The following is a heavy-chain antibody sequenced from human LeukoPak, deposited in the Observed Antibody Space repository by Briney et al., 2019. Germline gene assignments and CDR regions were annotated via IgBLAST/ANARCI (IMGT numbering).Heavy chain of an antibody. CDR2: IRYDGSNK. V-gene: IGHV3-30*02. Sequence: TGGSLRLSCAASGFTFSSYGMHWVRQAPGKGLEWVAFIRYDGSNKYYADSVKGRFTISRDNSKNTLYLQMNSLRAEDTAVYYCARDKYGPRRYYDSSGYSVDYWGQGTLVTVSS. CDR1: GFTFSSYG. CDR3: ARDKYGPRRYYDSSGYSVDY. D-gene: IGHD3-22*01. J-gene: IGHJ4*02.